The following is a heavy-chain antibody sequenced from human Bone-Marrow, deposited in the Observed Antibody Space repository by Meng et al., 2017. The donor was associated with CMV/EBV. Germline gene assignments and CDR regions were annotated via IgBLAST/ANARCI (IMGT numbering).Heavy chain of an antibody. CDR2: ISAYNGNT. Sequence: ASVKVSCKASGYTFTSYGISWVRQAPGQGLEWMGWISAYNGNTNYAQKLQGRVTMTTDTSTSTAYMEMRSLRSDDTAVYYCARDLSFRDDILTGFVMSDPWGQGTLVTVPQ. J-gene: IGHJ5*02. CDR1: GYTFTSYG. D-gene: IGHD3-9*01. V-gene: IGHV1-18*01. CDR3: ARDLSFRDDILTGFVMSDP.